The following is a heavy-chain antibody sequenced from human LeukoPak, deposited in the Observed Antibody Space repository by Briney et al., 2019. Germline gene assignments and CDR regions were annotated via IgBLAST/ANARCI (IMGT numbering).Heavy chain of an antibody. V-gene: IGHV3-15*01. CDR1: GFTLSNAW. CDR2: IKAKAHGGTT. Sequence: PGGSLRLSCAASGFTLSNAWMAWVRQAPGKGLEWVGRIKAKAHGGTTDYAAPVKGRFTISRDDSKNTLYLQMNSLKTEDTAVYYCTTDGVGIEGATFDYWGQGTLVTVSS. J-gene: IGHJ4*02. CDR3: TTDGVGIEGATFDY. D-gene: IGHD1-26*01.